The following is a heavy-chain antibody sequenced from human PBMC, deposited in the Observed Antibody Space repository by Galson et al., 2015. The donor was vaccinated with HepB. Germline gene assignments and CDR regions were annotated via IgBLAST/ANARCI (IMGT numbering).Heavy chain of an antibody. J-gene: IGHJ4*02. CDR1: GDSVSSNSAA. V-gene: IGHV6-1*01. CDR2: TYYRSKWYN. CDR3: ARDFPAFDWLLSGGEEGFDY. Sequence: CAISGDSVSSNSAAWNWIRQSPSRGLEWLGRTYYRSKWYNDYAVSVKSRITIIPDTSKNQFSLQLNSVTPEDTAVYYCARDFPAFDWLLSGGEEGFDYWSQGTLVTVSS. D-gene: IGHD3-9*01.